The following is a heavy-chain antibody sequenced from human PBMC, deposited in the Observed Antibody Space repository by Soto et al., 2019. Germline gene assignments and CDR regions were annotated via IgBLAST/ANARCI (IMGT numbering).Heavy chain of an antibody. V-gene: IGHV3-23*01. CDR3: AKVNIGNTIYYYYMDV. CDR2: ISGSGGST. J-gene: IGHJ6*03. Sequence: GGSLRLSCAASGFTFSSYAMSWVRQAPGKGLEWVSAISGSGGSTYYADSVKGRFTISRDNSKNTLYLQMNRLRAEDTAVYYCAKVNIGNTIYYYYMDVWGKGTTVTVSS. CDR1: GFTFSSYA. D-gene: IGHD2-15*01.